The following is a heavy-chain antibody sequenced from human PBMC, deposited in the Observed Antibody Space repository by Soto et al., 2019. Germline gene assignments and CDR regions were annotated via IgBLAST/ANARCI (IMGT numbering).Heavy chain of an antibody. V-gene: IGHV3-74*01. Sequence: PGGSLRLSCAASGFTFSNYWMHWVRQAPGKGLVWVSRINSDGSTTSYADSVKGRFTISRDNAKNTLYLQMNSLTAEDTAVYYCARDRTLVRDLDAWGQGTLVTVSS. CDR3: ARDRTLVRDLDA. CDR1: GFTFSNYW. CDR2: INSDGSTT. J-gene: IGHJ4*02. D-gene: IGHD2-21*01.